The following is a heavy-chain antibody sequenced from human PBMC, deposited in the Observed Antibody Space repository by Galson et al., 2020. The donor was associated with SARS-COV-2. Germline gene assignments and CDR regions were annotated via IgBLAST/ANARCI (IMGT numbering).Heavy chain of an antibody. CDR1: GITFSTYG. CDR2: ISNDGTYK. D-gene: IGHD1-26*01. CDR3: AKPGEIVGASHVAYYLDY. V-gene: IGHV3-30*18. Sequence: QLGESLKISCAASGITFSTYGIHWVRQAPGKGLEWVAVISNDGTYKYHADSVKGRFTISRDNSKNTLYLQMNSLRTEDTAVYYCAKPGEIVGASHVAYYLDYWGQGTLVTVSS. J-gene: IGHJ4*02.